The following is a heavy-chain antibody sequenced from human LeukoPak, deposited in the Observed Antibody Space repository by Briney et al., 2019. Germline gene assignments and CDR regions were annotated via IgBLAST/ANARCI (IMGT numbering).Heavy chain of an antibody. CDR3: VRDYCSGVTCYEGY. D-gene: IGHD2-15*01. V-gene: IGHV3-7*05. Sequence: PGGSLRLLCSASGFTFSRYWMSWVRQAPGKGLEWVANIKQGGNEKYYADSVKGRFTISRDNDKSSVYLQMNSLRAEDTAVYYCVRDYCSGVTCYEGYWGQGTLVTVSS. CDR1: GFTFSRYW. CDR2: IKQGGNEK. J-gene: IGHJ4*02.